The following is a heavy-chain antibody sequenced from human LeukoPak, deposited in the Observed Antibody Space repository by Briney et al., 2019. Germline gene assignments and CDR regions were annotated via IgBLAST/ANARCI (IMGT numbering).Heavy chain of an antibody. D-gene: IGHD6-19*01. V-gene: IGHV4-4*07. CDR2: IYTSGST. J-gene: IGHJ1*01. CDR3: ARSTLDSSGWYRNEYLHS. Sequence: SETLSLTCTVSGGSISSYYWSWIRQPAGKGLEWIGRIYTSGSTNYNPSLKSRVTMSVDTSKNQFSLKLSSVTAADTAVYYCARSTLDSSGWYRNEYLHSWGQGTLVTVSS. CDR1: GGSISSYY.